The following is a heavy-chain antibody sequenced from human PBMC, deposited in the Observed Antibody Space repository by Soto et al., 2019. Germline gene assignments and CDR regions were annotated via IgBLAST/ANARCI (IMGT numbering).Heavy chain of an antibody. D-gene: IGHD4-17*01. V-gene: IGHV1-18*01. CDR2: ISAYNGNT. J-gene: IGHJ3*02. CDR3: ARDLNATGDYPPGAFDI. Sequence: ASVKVSCKASGYTFTSYGISWVRQAPGQGLEWMGWISAYNGNTNYAQKLQGRVTMTTDTSTSTAYMELRSLRSDDTAVYYCARDLNATGDYPPGAFDIWGKGTMVT. CDR1: GYTFTSYG.